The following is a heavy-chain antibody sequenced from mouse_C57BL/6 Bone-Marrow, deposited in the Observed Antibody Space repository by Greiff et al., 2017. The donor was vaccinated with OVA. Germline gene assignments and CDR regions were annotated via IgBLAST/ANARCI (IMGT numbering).Heavy chain of an antibody. CDR2: IYPRSGNT. Sequence: VQLVESGAELARPGASVKLSCKASGYTFTSYGISWVKQRTGQGLEWIGEIYPRSGNTYYNEKFKGKATLTADKSSSTAYMELRSLTSEDSAVYFCARELYYYGSSLWFAYWGQGTLVTVSA. CDR3: ARELYYYGSSLWFAY. J-gene: IGHJ3*01. D-gene: IGHD1-1*01. CDR1: GYTFTSYG. V-gene: IGHV1-81*01.